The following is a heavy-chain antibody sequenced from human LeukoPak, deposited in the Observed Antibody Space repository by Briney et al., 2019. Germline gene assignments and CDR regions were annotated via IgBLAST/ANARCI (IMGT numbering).Heavy chain of an antibody. Sequence: PGGSLRLSCAASGFTFSSYWMSWVRQAPGKGLEWVANIKQDGSEKYYVDSVKGRFTISRDNAKNSLYLQMNSLRAEDTAVYYCARPVDYDFWSGYRYWGQGTLVTVSS. CDR2: IKQDGSEK. J-gene: IGHJ4*02. D-gene: IGHD3-3*01. V-gene: IGHV3-7*01. CDR3: ARPVDYDFWSGYRY. CDR1: GFTFSSYW.